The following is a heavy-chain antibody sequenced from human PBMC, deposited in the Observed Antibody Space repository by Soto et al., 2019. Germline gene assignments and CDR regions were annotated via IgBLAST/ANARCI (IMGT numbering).Heavy chain of an antibody. D-gene: IGHD3-10*01. Sequence: SETLSLTCAVYGGSFSGYYWSWIRQPPGKGLEWIGEINHSGSTNYNPSLKSRVTISVDTSKNQFSLKLSSVTAADTAVYYCASLPGGFGTVDWGQGTAVTVSS. CDR1: GGSFSGYY. CDR3: ASLPGGFGTVD. V-gene: IGHV4-34*01. J-gene: IGHJ6*02. CDR2: INHSGST.